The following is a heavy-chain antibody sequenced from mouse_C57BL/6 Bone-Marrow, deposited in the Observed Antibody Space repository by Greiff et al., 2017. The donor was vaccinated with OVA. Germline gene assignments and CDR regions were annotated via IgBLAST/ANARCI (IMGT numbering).Heavy chain of an antibody. D-gene: IGHD2-4*01. CDR3: ARNDYDY. V-gene: IGHV1-55*01. J-gene: IGHJ2*01. Sequence: VQLQESGAELVKPGASVKMSCKASGYTFTSYWITWVKQRPGQGLEWIGDIYPGSGSTNYNEKFKSKATLTVDTSSSTAYMQLSSLTSEDAAVYYCARNDYDYWGQGTTLTVSS. CDR1: GYTFTSYW. CDR2: IYPGSGST.